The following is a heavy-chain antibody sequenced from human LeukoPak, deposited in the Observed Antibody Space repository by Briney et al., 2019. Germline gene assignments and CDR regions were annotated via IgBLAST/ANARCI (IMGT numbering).Heavy chain of an antibody. Sequence: ASVKVSCKASGGTFSSYAISWVRRAPGQGLEWMGRIIPILGIANYAQKFQGRVTITADKSTSTAYMELSSLRSEDTAVYYCARDRGSRRGVHFDYWGQGTLVTVSS. V-gene: IGHV1-69*04. J-gene: IGHJ4*02. CDR2: IIPILGIA. CDR1: GGTFSSYA. CDR3: ARDRGSRRGVHFDY. D-gene: IGHD3-10*01.